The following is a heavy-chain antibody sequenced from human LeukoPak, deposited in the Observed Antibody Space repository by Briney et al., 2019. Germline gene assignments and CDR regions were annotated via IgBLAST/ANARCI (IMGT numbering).Heavy chain of an antibody. D-gene: IGHD3-9*01. CDR3: ASSPYYDILTGTHGAFDI. CDR1: GFTFSSYA. J-gene: IGHJ3*02. CDR2: ISYDGSNK. V-gene: IGHV3-30-3*01. Sequence: GGSLRLSCAASGFTFSSYAMHWVPQAPGKGLEWVAVISYDGSNKYYADSVKSRFTISRDNSKNTLYLQMNSLRAEDTAVYYCASSPYYDILTGTHGAFDIWGQGTMVTVSS.